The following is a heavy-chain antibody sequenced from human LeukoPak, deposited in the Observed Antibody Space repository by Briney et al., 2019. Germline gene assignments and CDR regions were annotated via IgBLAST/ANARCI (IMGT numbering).Heavy chain of an antibody. V-gene: IGHV3-21*01. D-gene: IGHD4-17*01. CDR2: ISSGSGAI. Sequence: PGGSLRLSCEASGFTFTTYSMTWVRQAPGKGLEWVSIISSGSGAIFSADALKGRFTISRDDAKNLLYLDMNSLRAEDTAVYYCARGHTAVTRHFDFWGQGTRVTVSS. CDR1: GFTFTTYS. CDR3: ARGHTAVTRHFDF. J-gene: IGHJ4*02.